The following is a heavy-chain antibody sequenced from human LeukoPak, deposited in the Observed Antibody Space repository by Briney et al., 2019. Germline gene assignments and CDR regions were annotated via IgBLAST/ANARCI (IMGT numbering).Heavy chain of an antibody. V-gene: IGHV4-39*07. CDR1: GGSISSSSYY. CDR2: IYYSGST. J-gene: IGHJ3*02. Sequence: SETLSLTCTVSGGSISSSSYYWGWVRQPPGKGLEWIGSIYYSGSTYYNPSLKSRVTISVDRSKNQFSLKLSSVTAADTAVYYCARVSDADAGAFDIWGQGTMVTVSS. CDR3: ARVSDADAGAFDI.